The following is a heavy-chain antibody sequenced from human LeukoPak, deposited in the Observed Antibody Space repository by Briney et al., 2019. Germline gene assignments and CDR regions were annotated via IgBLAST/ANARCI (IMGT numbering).Heavy chain of an antibody. D-gene: IGHD6-13*01. V-gene: IGHV1-18*01. J-gene: IGHJ4*02. CDR3: ARDVGSWYTY. CDR1: GGTFSSYA. CDR2: ISAYNGNT. Sequence: ASVKVSCKASGGTFSSYAISWVRQAPGQGLEWMGWISAYNGNTNYAQKLQGRVTMTTDTSTSTAYMELRSLRSDDTAVYYCARDVGSWYTYWGQGTLVTVSS.